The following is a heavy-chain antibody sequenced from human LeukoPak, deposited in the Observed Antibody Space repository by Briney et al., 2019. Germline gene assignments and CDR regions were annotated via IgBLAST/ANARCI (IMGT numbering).Heavy chain of an antibody. D-gene: IGHD5-24*01. CDR2: IYYSGST. CDR1: GGSISSGDYY. V-gene: IGHV4-30-4*01. J-gene: IGHJ5*02. CDR3: ARGLDGFWFDP. Sequence: SETLSLTCTVSGGSISSGDYYWSWIRQPPGKGLEWIGYIYYSGSTYYNPSLKSRVTISVDTSKNQFSLKLSSVTAADTAVYYCARGLDGFWFDPWGQGTLVTVSS.